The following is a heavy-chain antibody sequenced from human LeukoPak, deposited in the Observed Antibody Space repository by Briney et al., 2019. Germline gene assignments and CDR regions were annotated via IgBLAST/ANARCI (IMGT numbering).Heavy chain of an antibody. CDR3: TRDLFYGGVFGY. Sequence: PGGCLRLSCTASGFTFGDYVMSWVRQAPGKGLEWVGFIRSKAYGGTIEYATSVKGRFTISRDDSKSIAYLQMNSLKTEDTAVYYCTRDLFYGGVFGYWGQGTLVTDSS. D-gene: IGHD4-23*01. CDR2: IRSKAYGGTI. V-gene: IGHV3-49*04. CDR1: GFTFGDYV. J-gene: IGHJ4*02.